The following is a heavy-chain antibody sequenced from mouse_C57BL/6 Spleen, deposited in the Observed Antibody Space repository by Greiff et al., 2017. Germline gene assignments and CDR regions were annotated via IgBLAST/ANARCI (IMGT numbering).Heavy chain of an antibody. J-gene: IGHJ4*01. CDR3: ARHYSNYDYYAMDY. D-gene: IGHD2-5*01. Sequence: QVQLQQSGAELVKPGASVKISCKASGYAFSSYWMNWVKQRPGQGLEWIGQIYPGDGDTNYNGKFKGKATLTADKSSSTAYMPLSSLTSEDSAVYFCARHYSNYDYYAMDYWGQGTSVTVSS. V-gene: IGHV1-80*01. CDR1: GYAFSSYW. CDR2: IYPGDGDT.